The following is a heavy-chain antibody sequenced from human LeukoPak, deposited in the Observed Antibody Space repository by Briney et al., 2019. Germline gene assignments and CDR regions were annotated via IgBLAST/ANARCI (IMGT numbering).Heavy chain of an antibody. CDR2: ISRSGSTI. D-gene: IGHD3-10*01. CDR1: GFTFSSYG. J-gene: IGHJ4*02. V-gene: IGHV3-48*01. Sequence: GGSLRLSCAASGFTFSSYGMNWVRQAPGKGLEWVSYISRSGSTISYADSVKGRFTFSRDNDKNSLFLQMNSLRAEDTAVYYCAREVYYGSGSPRLDYWGQGTLVTVSS. CDR3: AREVYYGSGSPRLDY.